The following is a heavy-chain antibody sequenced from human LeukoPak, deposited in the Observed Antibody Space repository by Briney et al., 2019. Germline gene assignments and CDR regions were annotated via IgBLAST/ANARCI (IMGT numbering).Heavy chain of an antibody. Sequence: SETLSLTCTVSGGSISSYYWGWIRQPAGKGLEWIGRTYTSGTTNYNPSLKSRITMSVDTSKNQFSLKMRSVTAADTAVYYCARANRDGSDYWGQGTLVTVSS. CDR1: GGSISSYY. V-gene: IGHV4-4*07. J-gene: IGHJ4*02. CDR2: TYTSGTT. D-gene: IGHD2-15*01. CDR3: ARANRDGSDY.